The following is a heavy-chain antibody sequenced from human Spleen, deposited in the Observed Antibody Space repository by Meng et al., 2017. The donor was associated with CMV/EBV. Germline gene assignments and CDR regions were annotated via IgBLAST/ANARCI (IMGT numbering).Heavy chain of an antibody. V-gene: IGHV3-48*03. D-gene: IGHD6-13*01. CDR1: GFTFSSYE. J-gene: IGHJ4*02. Sequence: GGSLRLSCAASGFTFSSYEMNWVRQAPGKGLECVSYISSSGSTIYYADSVKGRFTISRDNAKKSLYLQMGSLRAEDTAVYYCARLGRQRIAAAGMDYWGQGALVTVSS. CDR2: ISSSGSTI. CDR3: ARLGRQRIAAAGMDY.